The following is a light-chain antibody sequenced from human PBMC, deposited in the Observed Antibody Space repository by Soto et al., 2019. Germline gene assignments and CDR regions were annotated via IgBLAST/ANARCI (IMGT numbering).Light chain of an antibody. Sequence: ILMTQSPSTLSVSPGERATLSCRASQTVSTNLGWYQQKPGQAPRPLIFHTSSRATGIPARFSGSGSGAEFNLTITSLQSEDFAVYHCQQYNSWPPTFGQGTKVDIK. V-gene: IGKV3-15*01. CDR1: QTVSTN. CDR3: QQYNSWPPT. J-gene: IGKJ1*01. CDR2: HTS.